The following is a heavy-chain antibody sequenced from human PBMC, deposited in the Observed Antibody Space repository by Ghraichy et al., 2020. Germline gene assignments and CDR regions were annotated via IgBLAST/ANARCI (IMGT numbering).Heavy chain of an antibody. CDR3: AHSLRAGHTKYYFHY. CDR1: GFSLSTYGVG. J-gene: IGHJ4*02. Sequence: SGPTLAKPTQTLTLTCTFSGFSLSTYGVGVAWIRQPPGKALEWLALTYWNDDKRYSPSLESRLTITKDTSKNQVVLTMTNMDPVDTATYYCAHSLRAGHTKYYFHYWGQETLVTVSS. V-gene: IGHV2-5*01. CDR2: TYWNDDK.